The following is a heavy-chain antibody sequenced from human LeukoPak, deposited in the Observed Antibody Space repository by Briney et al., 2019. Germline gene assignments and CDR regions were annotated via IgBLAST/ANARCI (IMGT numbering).Heavy chain of an antibody. J-gene: IGHJ3*02. CDR1: GYSISSGHY. CDR3: AREGLMTTVTTGDAFDI. Sequence: PSETLSLTCTVSGYSISSGHYWGWIRQPPGKRLEWIGSIHSSGTTYYNPSLKSRVTISVDTSKNQFSLKLSSVTAADTAVYYCAREGLMTTVTTGDAFDIWGQGTMVTVSS. CDR2: IHSSGTT. V-gene: IGHV4-38-2*02. D-gene: IGHD4-17*01.